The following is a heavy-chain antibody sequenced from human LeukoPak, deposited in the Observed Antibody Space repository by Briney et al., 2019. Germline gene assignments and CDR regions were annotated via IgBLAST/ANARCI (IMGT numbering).Heavy chain of an antibody. CDR1: GGSISSYY. D-gene: IGHD6-19*01. V-gene: IGHV4-59*01. CDR2: IYYSGST. Sequence: SETLSLTCTVSGGSISSYYWSWIRQPPGKGLEWIGYIYYSGSTKYNPSLKSRVTISGDTSKNQFSLKLSSVTAADTAVYYCARKWRGWYGLYFDYWGQGTLVTVSS. J-gene: IGHJ4*02. CDR3: ARKWRGWYGLYFDY.